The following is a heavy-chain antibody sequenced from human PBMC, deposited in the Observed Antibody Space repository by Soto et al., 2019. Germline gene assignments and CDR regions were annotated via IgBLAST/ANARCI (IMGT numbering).Heavy chain of an antibody. CDR2: IGGSGSST. CDR1: GFTFSSYA. V-gene: IGHV3-23*01. Sequence: GGSLRLSCAASGFTFSSYAMSWVRQAPGKGLEWVSTIGGSGSSTYYADSVKGRFTISRDNSKNTLYLQMNGLRAEDTAVYYCAKAPYCSSTICYAELFDYWGQGTLVTVSS. CDR3: AKAPYCSSTICYAELFDY. J-gene: IGHJ4*02. D-gene: IGHD2-2*01.